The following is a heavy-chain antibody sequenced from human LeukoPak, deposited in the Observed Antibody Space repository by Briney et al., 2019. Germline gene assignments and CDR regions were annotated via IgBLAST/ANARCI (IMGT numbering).Heavy chain of an antibody. D-gene: IGHD3-10*01. CDR1: GYTFTSYD. J-gene: IGHJ4*02. CDR3: VRCYLGVDY. Sequence: ASVKVSCKASGYTFTSYDINWVRQATGQGLEWMGWMNPSSGNAGYAQKFQGRVTMTRTTSINTAFMELGSLRSEDTAVYYCVRCYLGVDYWGQGTLVTVSS. V-gene: IGHV1-8*01. CDR2: MNPSSGNA.